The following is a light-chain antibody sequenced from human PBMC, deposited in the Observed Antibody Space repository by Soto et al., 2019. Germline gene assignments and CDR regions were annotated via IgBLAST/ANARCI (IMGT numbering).Light chain of an antibody. CDR1: QSISSY. V-gene: IGKV1-39*01. CDR3: QQSYSTPVT. J-gene: IGKJ4*01. CDR2: AAS. Sequence: IQMTQSPSTLSASVGDRVTITCRASQSISSYLNWYQQKPGKAPKLLSYAASSLQSGVPSRFSGSGSGTDFTLTISSLQPEDFATYYCQQSYSTPVTFGGGTKVDIK.